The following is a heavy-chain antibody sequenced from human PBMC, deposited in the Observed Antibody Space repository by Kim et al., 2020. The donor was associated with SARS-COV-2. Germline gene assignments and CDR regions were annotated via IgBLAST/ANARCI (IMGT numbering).Heavy chain of an antibody. J-gene: IGHJ6*01. CDR1: GGSFSSGGYY. CDR3: ARVYIYNDYYYGMDV. CDR2: MYYTGSI. Sequence: SETLSLTCSVSGGSFSSGGYYWSWIRQHPGKGLEWIGYMYYTGSIYYNPSLKGRVTISIDTSKNQFSLNLTSVTAADTAVYYCARVYIYNDYYYGMDVWG. V-gene: IGHV4-31*03. D-gene: IGHD3-9*01.